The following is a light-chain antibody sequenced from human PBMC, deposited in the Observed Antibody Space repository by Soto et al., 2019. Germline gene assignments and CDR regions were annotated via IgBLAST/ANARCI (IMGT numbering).Light chain of an antibody. CDR1: QSVSSIY. Sequence: EIVLTQSPGTLSLSPGERATLSCRASQSVSSIYLAWYQQKPGQAPRLLVYGASSRATGIPDRFSGSGSGTDFTLTISRLEPEDFAVYFCHQYRSSPQTFDQGTKVDI. CDR2: GAS. CDR3: HQYRSSPQT. J-gene: IGKJ1*01. V-gene: IGKV3-20*01.